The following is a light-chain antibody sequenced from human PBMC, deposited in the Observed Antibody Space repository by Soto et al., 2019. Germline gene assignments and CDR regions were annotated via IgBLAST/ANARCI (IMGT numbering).Light chain of an antibody. Sequence: DIQMTQSPSSLSASVGARVTITCRASQGIANDLAWYQQRPGKAPERLIYDTFTLASGVPSRFSGSGSGAEFTLTIASLQPEDIATYYCLQDQAYPWTVGQGTKVELK. CDR2: DTF. CDR1: QGIAND. CDR3: LQDQAYPWT. J-gene: IGKJ1*01. V-gene: IGKV1-17*01.